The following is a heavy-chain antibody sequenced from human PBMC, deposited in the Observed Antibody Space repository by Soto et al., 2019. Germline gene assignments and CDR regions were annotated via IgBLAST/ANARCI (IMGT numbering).Heavy chain of an antibody. V-gene: IGHV1-18*01. CDR1: GYTFITSG. Sequence: QVELMQSGPEVKRPGTSVKVSCKASGYTFITSGINWVRQTPGQPLEWVGWISPANGDKKYAQKFKDRVILTSETSTDTVNMELTNLRSDDTAVYFCARGRYFATTHRQWWYFDFWGRGTPGTVSS. J-gene: IGHJ2*01. CDR3: ARGRYFATTHRQWWYFDF. D-gene: IGHD6-19*01. CDR2: ISPANGDK.